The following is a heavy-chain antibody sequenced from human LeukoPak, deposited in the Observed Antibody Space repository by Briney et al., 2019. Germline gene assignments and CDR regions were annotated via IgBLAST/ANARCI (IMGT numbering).Heavy chain of an antibody. CDR2: IWYDGSNK. CDR1: GFTFSSYG. Sequence: GGSLRLSCAASGFTFSSYGMHWVRQAPGKGLEWVAVIWYDGSNKYYADSVKGRFTISRGNSKNTLCLQMNSLRAEDTAVYYCARDRDSSGLDYWGQGTLVTVSS. J-gene: IGHJ4*02. CDR3: ARDRDSSGLDY. V-gene: IGHV3-33*01. D-gene: IGHD6-19*01.